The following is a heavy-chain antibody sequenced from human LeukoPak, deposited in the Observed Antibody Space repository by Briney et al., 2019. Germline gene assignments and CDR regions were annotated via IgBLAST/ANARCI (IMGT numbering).Heavy chain of an antibody. V-gene: IGHV3-74*01. D-gene: IGHD3-10*01. CDR3: TRAGSFRHDY. CDR2: INSDGSST. J-gene: IGHJ4*02. Sequence: GGSLRLSCSTSGFTFRTYRMHWVRQAPGKGLEWVSRINSDGSSTSYADTLKGRFTISRDNAKNTLYLQMNSLRAEDTAVYYCTRAGSFRHDYWGQGTLVTVSS. CDR1: GFTFRTYR.